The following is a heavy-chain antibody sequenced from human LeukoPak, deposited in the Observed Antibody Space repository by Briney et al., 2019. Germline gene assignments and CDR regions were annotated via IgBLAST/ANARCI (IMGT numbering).Heavy chain of an antibody. J-gene: IGHJ4*02. CDR1: GYIFTSYW. V-gene: IGHV5-51*01. Sequence: GESLKISCKGSGYIFTSYWIGWVRQMPGKGLEWMGIIYPGDSDTRHSPPFQGQVTISADKSISTAYLQWSSLKASDSAKYYCARYYDILTGPDYWGQGTLVTVSS. D-gene: IGHD3-9*01. CDR2: IYPGDSDT. CDR3: ARYYDILTGPDY.